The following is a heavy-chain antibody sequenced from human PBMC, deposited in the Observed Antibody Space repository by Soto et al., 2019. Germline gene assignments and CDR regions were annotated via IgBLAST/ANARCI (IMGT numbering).Heavy chain of an antibody. Sequence: GGSLRLSCTVSGFAFNNYGINWVRQAPGKGLEWVSSISKSDYTYYSDSVKGRFAISRDNAESSVSLQMNALRVEDTAVYYCAREDSIIIPAVSDFWGKGTLVTVSS. CDR1: GFAFNNYG. D-gene: IGHD2-2*01. CDR2: ISKSDYT. J-gene: IGHJ4*02. V-gene: IGHV3-21*01. CDR3: AREDSIIIPAVSDF.